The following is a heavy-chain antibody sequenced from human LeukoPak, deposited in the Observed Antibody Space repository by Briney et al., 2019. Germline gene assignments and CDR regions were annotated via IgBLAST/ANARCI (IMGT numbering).Heavy chain of an antibody. CDR3: ASVYSAYDLSQLDY. V-gene: IGHV1-2*02. Sequence: ASVKVSCKASGYTFTEYYIHLVRQAPGQGLEWMAWINPNSGATNYAQKFQGRVTVTRVTSISTAYMELSSLRSDDTAVFYCASVYSAYDLSQLDYWGQGTLLTVSS. CDR2: INPNSGAT. CDR1: GYTFTEYY. D-gene: IGHD5-12*01. J-gene: IGHJ4*02.